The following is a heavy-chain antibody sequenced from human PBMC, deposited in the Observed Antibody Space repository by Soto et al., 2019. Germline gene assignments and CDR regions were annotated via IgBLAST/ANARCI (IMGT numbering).Heavy chain of an antibody. J-gene: IGHJ6*03. CDR3: AKGRLPFLEPTYFFMDV. V-gene: IGHV3-30*18. CDR2: ISYHGSNR. Sequence: QVQLVESGGGVVQPGGSLRLSCAVSGFTFSNYGFHWVRQAPGKGLEWVAVISYHGSNRYYVDSVKGRFTISRDNSKNTLYLQMHSLGIEDTATYYCAKGRLPFLEPTYFFMDVWGKGTTVTVSS. D-gene: IGHD3-3*02. CDR1: GFTFSNYG.